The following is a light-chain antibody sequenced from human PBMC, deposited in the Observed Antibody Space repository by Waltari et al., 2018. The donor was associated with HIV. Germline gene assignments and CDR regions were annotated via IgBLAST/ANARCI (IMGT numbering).Light chain of an antibody. CDR2: EVS. V-gene: IGLV2-14*01. CDR1: SSDVGGYNY. J-gene: IGLJ2*01. CDR3: SSYTSSSTLVV. Sequence: QSALTQPASVSGSPGQSITISCTGTSSDVGGYNYVSWYQQHPGKDPKLMIYEVSNRPSGVSNRFSGSKSVNAASLTISGLQAEDEADYYCSSYTSSSTLVVFGGGTKLTVL.